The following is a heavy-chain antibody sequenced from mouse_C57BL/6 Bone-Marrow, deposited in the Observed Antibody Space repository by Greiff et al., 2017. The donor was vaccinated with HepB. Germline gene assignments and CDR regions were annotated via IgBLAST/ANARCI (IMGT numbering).Heavy chain of an antibody. Sequence: DVKLVESGPGLVKPSQSLSLTCSVTGYSITSGYYWNWIRQFPGNKLEWMGYISYDGSNNYNPSLKNRISITRDTSKNQFFLKLNSVTTEDTATYYCARDWSSPYYFDYWGQGTTLTVSS. V-gene: IGHV3-6*01. CDR2: ISYDGSN. CDR3: ARDWSSPYYFDY. J-gene: IGHJ2*01. D-gene: IGHD1-1*01. CDR1: GYSITSGYY.